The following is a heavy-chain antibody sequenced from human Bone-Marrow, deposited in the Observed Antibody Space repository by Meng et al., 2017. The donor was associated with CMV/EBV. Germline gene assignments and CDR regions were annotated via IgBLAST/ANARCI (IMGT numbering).Heavy chain of an antibody. J-gene: IGHJ2*01. Sequence: GGSLRLSCAASGFTFSSYSMNWVRQAPGKGLEWVSSISSSSSYIYYADSVKGRFTISRDNAKNSLYLQMNSLRAEDTALYYCAKGSSGSYLTGWYFDLWGRGTLVTVSS. D-gene: IGHD1-26*01. CDR2: ISSSSSYI. CDR1: GFTFSSYS. CDR3: AKGSSGSYLTGWYFDL. V-gene: IGHV3-21*04.